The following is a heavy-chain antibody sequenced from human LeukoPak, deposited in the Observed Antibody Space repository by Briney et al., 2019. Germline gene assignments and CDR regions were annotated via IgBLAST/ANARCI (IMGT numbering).Heavy chain of an antibody. J-gene: IGHJ5*02. CDR2: ISSSNDYI. V-gene: IGHV3-21*01. CDR1: GFTFSTST. Sequence: GGSLRLSCAASGFTFSTSTMNWVRQAPGKGLEWVSSISSSNDYIYYADSVKGRFTISRVNAKNSLYLQMNSLRAEDTAVYYCVRNPNSAGFPNWFDPWVQRTLVTVSS. CDR3: VRNPNSAGFPNWFDP. D-gene: IGHD6-19*01.